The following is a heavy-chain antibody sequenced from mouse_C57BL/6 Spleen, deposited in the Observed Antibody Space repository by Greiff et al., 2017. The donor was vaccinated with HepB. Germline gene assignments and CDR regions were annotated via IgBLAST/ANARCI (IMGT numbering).Heavy chain of an antibody. J-gene: IGHJ2*01. D-gene: IGHD3-2*02. CDR3: ARRGAQATEVDY. V-gene: IGHV1-64*01. CDR1: GYTFTSYW. CDR2: IHPNSGST. Sequence: VQLQQPGAGLVKPGASVKLSCKASGYTFTSYWMHWVKQRPGQGLEWIGMIHPNSGSTNYNEKFKSKATLTVDKSSSTAYMQLSSLTSEDSAVYYCARRGAQATEVDYWGQGTTLTVSS.